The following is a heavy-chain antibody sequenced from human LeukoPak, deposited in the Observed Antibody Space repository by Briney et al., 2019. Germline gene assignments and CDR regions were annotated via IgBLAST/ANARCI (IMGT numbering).Heavy chain of an antibody. J-gene: IGHJ6*04. CDR2: INHSGST. CDR1: GGSFSGYY. Sequence: SETLSLTCAVYGGSFSGYYWSWIRQPPGKGLEWIGEINHSGSTNYNPSLKSRVTISVDTSKNQLSLKLSSVTAADTAVYYCARGIAARPRGMDVWGKGTTVTVSS. D-gene: IGHD6-13*01. CDR3: ARGIAARPRGMDV. V-gene: IGHV4-34*01.